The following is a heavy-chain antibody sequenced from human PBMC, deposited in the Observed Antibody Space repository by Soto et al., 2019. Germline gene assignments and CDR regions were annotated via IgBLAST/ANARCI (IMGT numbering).Heavy chain of an antibody. Sequence: EVQLLESGGALIQPGGSLRLSCAASGFTSSMHWVRQAPGNGLEWVSASELSGSLTNYADSVNGRCTIFRVTSVNTLFLQMNSLSTEDTAASYCANILVGQWRVPGGYWGPGTLVTVSS. CDR2: SELSGSLT. J-gene: IGHJ4*02. CDR3: ANILVGQWRVPGGY. V-gene: IGHV3-23*01. D-gene: IGHD6-19*01. CDR1: GFTSS.